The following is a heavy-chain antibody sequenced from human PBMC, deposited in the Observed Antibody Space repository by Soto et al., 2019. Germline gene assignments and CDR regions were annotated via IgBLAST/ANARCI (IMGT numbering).Heavy chain of an antibody. D-gene: IGHD6-19*01. Sequence: EVQLVESGGGLVQPGGSLRLSCAASGFTFSSYWMHWVRQAPGKGLVWVLRINSDGSSTSYADSVKGRFTISRDNAKNTLYLQMNSLRAEDTAVYYCAREEQWPDIGAFDIWGQGTMVTVSS. J-gene: IGHJ3*02. CDR3: AREEQWPDIGAFDI. V-gene: IGHV3-74*01. CDR1: GFTFSSYW. CDR2: INSDGSST.